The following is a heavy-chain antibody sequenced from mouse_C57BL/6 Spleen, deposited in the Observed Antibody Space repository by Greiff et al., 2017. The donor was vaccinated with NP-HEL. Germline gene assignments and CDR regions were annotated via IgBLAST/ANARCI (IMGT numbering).Heavy chain of an antibody. CDR2: IRNKANGYTT. Sequence: EVQVVESGGGLVQPGGSLSLSCAASGFTFTDYYMSWVRQPPGKALEWLGFIRNKANGYTTEYSASVKGRFTISRDNSQSILYLQMNALRAEDSATYYCASHSNYFDYWGQGTTLTVSS. CDR1: GFTFTDYY. J-gene: IGHJ2*01. CDR3: ASHSNYFDY. V-gene: IGHV7-3*01.